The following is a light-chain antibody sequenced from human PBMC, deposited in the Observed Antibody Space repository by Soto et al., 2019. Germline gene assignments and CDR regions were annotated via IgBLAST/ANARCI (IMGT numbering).Light chain of an antibody. CDR3: QQYGGSMT. V-gene: IGKV3-20*01. CDR1: QSLSSSY. CDR2: GAS. J-gene: IGKJ5*01. Sequence: EIVLTQSPGTLSLSPGETATLSCRVSQSLSSSYLAWYQQRPGQAPRLLIYGASSRATGIPDRFSGSGSGTDFTLTISRLDPEDFAVYYCQQYGGSMTFGQGTRLEIE.